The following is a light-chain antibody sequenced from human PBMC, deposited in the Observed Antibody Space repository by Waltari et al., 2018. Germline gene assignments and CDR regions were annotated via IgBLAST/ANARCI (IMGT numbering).Light chain of an antibody. J-gene: IGLJ3*02. CDR1: SRHVGTFNL. Sequence: QSALTKPASVPGSPGRSTTTRCPGSSRHVGTFNLAPCYQLHPGKAPKLLFFEATKRPSGISYHFSGSKSGNTASLTISGLQAEDEADYFCCSCAGSSSPRLFGGGTKLSVL. CDR3: CSCAGSSSPRL. V-gene: IGLV2-23*01. CDR2: EAT.